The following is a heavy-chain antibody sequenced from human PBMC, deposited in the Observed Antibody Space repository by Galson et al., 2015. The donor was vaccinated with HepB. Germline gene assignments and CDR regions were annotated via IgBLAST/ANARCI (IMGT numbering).Heavy chain of an antibody. CDR1: GFTFSSYA. D-gene: IGHD3-10*01. Sequence: SLRLSCAASGFTFSSYAMSWVRQAPGKGLEWVSAISGSGGSTYYADSVKGRFTISRDNSKNTLYLQMNSLRAEDTAVYYCAKRGYYGSGSYFPLNFDYWGQGTLVTVSS. CDR2: ISGSGGST. J-gene: IGHJ4*02. CDR3: AKRGYYGSGSYFPLNFDY. V-gene: IGHV3-23*01.